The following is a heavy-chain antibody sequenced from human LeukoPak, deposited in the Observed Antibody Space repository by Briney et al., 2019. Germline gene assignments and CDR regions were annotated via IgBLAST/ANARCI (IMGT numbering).Heavy chain of an antibody. CDR3: ARARGSGRSRFDY. V-gene: IGHV4-59*07. J-gene: IGHJ4*02. CDR2: IYYSGST. CDR1: GGSISSYY. Sequence: KSSDTLSLTCTVSGGSISSYYWSWIRQPPGKGLEWIGYIYYSGSTNYNPSLKSRVTISVDTSKNQFSLTLSSVTAADTAVYYCARARGSGRSRFDYWGQGTLVTASS. D-gene: IGHD3-10*01.